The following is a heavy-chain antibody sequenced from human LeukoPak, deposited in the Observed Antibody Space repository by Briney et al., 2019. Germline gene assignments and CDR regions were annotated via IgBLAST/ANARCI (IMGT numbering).Heavy chain of an antibody. CDR1: GFTFRTYI. Sequence: PGGSLRLSCAATGFTFRTYIMTWVRQAPGKGLDWVSTISPRSDFTFYADSVKGRFTVSRDNSRNTLYLHMSTLRAEDTAVYYCSAQPESLAGAMYSWGQGALVTVSS. CDR3: SAQPESLAGAMYS. J-gene: IGHJ4*02. D-gene: IGHD6-19*01. V-gene: IGHV3-23*01. CDR2: ISPRSDFT.